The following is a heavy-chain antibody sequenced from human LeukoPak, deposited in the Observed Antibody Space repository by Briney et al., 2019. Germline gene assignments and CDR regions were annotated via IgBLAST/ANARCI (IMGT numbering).Heavy chain of an antibody. J-gene: IGHJ4*02. CDR3: ARDLPHYDILTGYYKSIDY. D-gene: IGHD3-9*01. Sequence: ASVKVSCKASEYTFTAYYIHWVRQAPGQGLEWMGWISAYNGNTNYAQKLQGRVTMTTDTSTSTAYMELRSLRSDDTAVYYCARDLPHYDILTGYYKSIDYWGQGTLVTVSS. V-gene: IGHV1-18*04. CDR2: ISAYNGNT. CDR1: EYTFTAYY.